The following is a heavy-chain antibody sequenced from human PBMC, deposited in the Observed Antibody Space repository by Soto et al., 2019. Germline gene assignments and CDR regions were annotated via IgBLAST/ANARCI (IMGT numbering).Heavy chain of an antibody. D-gene: IGHD1-26*01. CDR3: ASPMRELLRGDYYFDY. J-gene: IGHJ4*02. Sequence: PGGSLRLSCAASGFTFSIYAMHWVRQAPGKGLEWVAVISYDGSNKYYADSVKGRFAISRDNSKNTLYLQMNSLRAEDTAVYYCASPMRELLRGDYYFDYWGQGTLVTVSS. V-gene: IGHV3-30*09. CDR1: GFTFSIYA. CDR2: ISYDGSNK.